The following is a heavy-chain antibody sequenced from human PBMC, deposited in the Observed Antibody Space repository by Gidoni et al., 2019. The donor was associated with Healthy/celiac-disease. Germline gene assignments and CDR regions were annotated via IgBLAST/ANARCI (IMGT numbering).Heavy chain of an antibody. J-gene: IGHJ5*02. CDR1: GGPISSSTYY. V-gene: IGHV4-39*01. D-gene: IGHD7-27*01. CDR3: ASNWGWGGWFDP. Sequence: QLQLQESGPGLVKPSETLSLTCTVSGGPISSSTYYWGWIRQPPGKGLEWIGSIYYRGRTYYNPSLKSRVTISVDTAKNQFSLKLGSVTAADTAVYYCASNWGWGGWFDPWGQGTLVTVSS. CDR2: IYYRGRT.